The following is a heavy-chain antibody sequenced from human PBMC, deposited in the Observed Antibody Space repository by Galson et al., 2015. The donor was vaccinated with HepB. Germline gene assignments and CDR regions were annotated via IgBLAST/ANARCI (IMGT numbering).Heavy chain of an antibody. CDR1: GFTYSNAW. CDR3: TTGGDIVVVPAANMDV. J-gene: IGHJ6*03. D-gene: IGHD2-2*01. Sequence: SLRLSCAASGFTYSNAWMNWVRQAPGKGLEWVGRIKSKTDGGTTDYAAPVKGRFTISRDDSKNTLYLQMNSLKTEDTAVYYCTTGGDIVVVPAANMDVWGKGTTVTVSS. CDR2: IKSKTDGGTT. V-gene: IGHV3-15*07.